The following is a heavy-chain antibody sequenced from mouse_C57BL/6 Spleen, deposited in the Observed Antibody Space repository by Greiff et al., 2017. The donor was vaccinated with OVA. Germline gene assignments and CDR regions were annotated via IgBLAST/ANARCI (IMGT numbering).Heavy chain of an antibody. V-gene: IGHV1-42*01. CDR3: ASPHYYGSSYWYFDV. J-gene: IGHJ1*03. D-gene: IGHD1-1*01. CDR1: GYSFTGYY. Sequence: VQLQQSGPELVKPGASVKISCKASGYSFTGYYMNWVKQSPEKSLEWIGEINPSTGGTTYNQKFKAKATLTVDKSSSTAYMQLKSLTSEDSAVYYCASPHYYGSSYWYFDVWGTGTTVTVSS. CDR2: INPSTGGT.